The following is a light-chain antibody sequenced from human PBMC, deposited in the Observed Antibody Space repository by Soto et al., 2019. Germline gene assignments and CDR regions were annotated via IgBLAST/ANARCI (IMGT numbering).Light chain of an antibody. CDR3: QQYNRYFKS. CDR2: TTS. J-gene: IGKJ1*01. Sequence: DMQMTQSPSSLSASVGDRVTITCRASQSISRYLNWYQETPNLLIYTTSRLQSGVPSRFSGSGSDTEFTLTISSLQPDDFATYYCQQYNRYFKSFGQGTKVDIK. V-gene: IGKV1-39*01. CDR1: QSISRY.